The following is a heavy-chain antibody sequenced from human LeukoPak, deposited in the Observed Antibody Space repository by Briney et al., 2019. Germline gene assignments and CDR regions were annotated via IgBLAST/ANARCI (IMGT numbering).Heavy chain of an antibody. CDR3: ARGHYSYGYSG. Sequence: SQTLSLTSAVSGGSISSGGYSWSWIRQPPGKGLEWIGYIYHSGSTYHNPSLKSRVTISVDRSKNQFSLKLSSVTAADAAVRYCARGHYSYGYSGWGQGTLVTVSS. J-gene: IGHJ4*02. V-gene: IGHV4-30-2*01. D-gene: IGHD5-18*01. CDR2: IYHSGST. CDR1: GGSISSGGYS.